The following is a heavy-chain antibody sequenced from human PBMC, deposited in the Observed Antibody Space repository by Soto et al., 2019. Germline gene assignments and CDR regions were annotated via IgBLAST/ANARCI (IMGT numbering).Heavy chain of an antibody. V-gene: IGHV3-21*01. Sequence: PGGSLRLSCAASGFTFSSYNMSWVRQAPGKGLEWVSSTSSLSTYRNYADSVKGRFTISRDNDKNSLYLQMDSLRAEDTAVYYCARDPPLSSIVVVGVDDFWGQGTLVTVSS. CDR2: TSSLSTYR. CDR3: ARDPPLSSIVVVGVDDF. J-gene: IGHJ4*02. D-gene: IGHD3-22*01. CDR1: GFTFSSYN.